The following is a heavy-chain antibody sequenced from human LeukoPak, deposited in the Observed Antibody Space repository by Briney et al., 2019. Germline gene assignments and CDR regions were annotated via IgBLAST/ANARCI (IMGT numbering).Heavy chain of an antibody. Sequence: SETLSLTCTVSGGSISSSSYYWGWIRQPPGKGLEWMGSIYYSGSTYYNPSLKSRVTISVDTSKNQFSLKLSSVTAADTAVYYCARDEYGSLFDYWGQGTLVTVSS. CDR2: IYYSGST. D-gene: IGHD2/OR15-2a*01. CDR3: ARDEYGSLFDY. CDR1: GGSISSSSYY. J-gene: IGHJ4*02. V-gene: IGHV4-39*02.